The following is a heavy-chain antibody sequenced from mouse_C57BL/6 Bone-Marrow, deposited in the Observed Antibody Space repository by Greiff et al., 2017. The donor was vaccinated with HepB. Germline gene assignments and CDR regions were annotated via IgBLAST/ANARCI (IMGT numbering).Heavy chain of an antibody. CDR2: IYPGSGST. CDR1: GYTFTSYW. CDR3: AKGVYYGYPGKWGAMDD. J-gene: IGHJ4*01. Sequence: VKLQQPGAELVKPGASVKMSCKASGYTFTSYWITWVKQRPGQGLEWIGDIYPGSGSTNYNEKFKSKATLTVDTSSSTAYMQLSSLTSEDYANYYCAKGVYYGYPGKWGAMDDWGQGASVTVSS. V-gene: IGHV1-55*01. D-gene: IGHD2-2*01.